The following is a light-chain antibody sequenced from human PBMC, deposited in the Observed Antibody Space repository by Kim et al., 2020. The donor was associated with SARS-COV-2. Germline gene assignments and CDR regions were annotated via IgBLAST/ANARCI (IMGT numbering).Light chain of an antibody. CDR3: GTWDSSLSAGV. J-gene: IGLJ1*01. Sequence: GQKVPVSCSGRTSNIGNNYVSWYQQLPGTAPKLLIYDNDKRPSGIPDRFSGSKSGTSATLGITGLQTGDEADYYCGTWDSSLSAGVFGTGTKVTVL. V-gene: IGLV1-51*01. CDR2: DND. CDR1: TSNIGNNY.